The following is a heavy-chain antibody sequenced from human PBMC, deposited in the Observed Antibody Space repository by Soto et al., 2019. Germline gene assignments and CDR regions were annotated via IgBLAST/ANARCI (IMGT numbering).Heavy chain of an antibody. CDR2: ISWNSGSI. CDR1: VFTFDDYA. V-gene: IGHV3-9*01. CDR3: AKGGSGWYWNYFDY. D-gene: IGHD6-19*01. J-gene: IGHJ4*02. Sequence: PGGPLRLSCAASVFTFDDYAMHWVRQAPGKGMEGVSGISWNSGSIGYADYVKGRFTIARDNAKNSLYLQMNSLRAEDTALYYCAKGGSGWYWNYFDYWGQGTLVTVSS.